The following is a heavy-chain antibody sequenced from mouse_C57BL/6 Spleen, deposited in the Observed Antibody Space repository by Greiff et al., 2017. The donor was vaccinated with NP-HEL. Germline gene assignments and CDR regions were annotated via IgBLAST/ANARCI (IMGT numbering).Heavy chain of an antibody. D-gene: IGHD1-1*01. Sequence: QVQLKESGPGLVQPSQSLSITCTVSGFSLTSYGVHWVRQSPGKGLEWLGVIWSGGSTDYNAAFISRLSISKDNSKSQVFFKMNSLQADDTAIYYCARNSGITTVVLHWYVDVWGTGTTVTVSS. CDR3: ARNSGITTVVLHWYVDV. CDR2: IWSGGST. J-gene: IGHJ1*03. V-gene: IGHV2-2*01. CDR1: GFSLTSYG.